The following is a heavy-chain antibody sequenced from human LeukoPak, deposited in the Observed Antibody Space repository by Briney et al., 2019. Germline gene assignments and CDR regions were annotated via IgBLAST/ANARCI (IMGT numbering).Heavy chain of an antibody. Sequence: PSETLSLTCAVYGGSFSGYYWSWIRQPPGKGLEWIGYIYYSGSTNYNPSLKSRVTISVDTSKNQFSLKLSSVTAADTAVYYCARGGRARTAMVPLDYWGQGTLVTVSS. V-gene: IGHV4-59*12. CDR1: GGSFSGYY. CDR3: ARGGRARTAMVPLDY. CDR2: IYYSGST. J-gene: IGHJ4*02. D-gene: IGHD5-18*01.